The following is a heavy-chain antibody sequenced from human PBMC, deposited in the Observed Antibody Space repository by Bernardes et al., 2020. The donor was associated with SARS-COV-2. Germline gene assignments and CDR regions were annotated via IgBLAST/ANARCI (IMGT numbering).Heavy chain of an antibody. CDR3: ARDPSLSIAAHPDY. D-gene: IGHD6-6*01. CDR1: GYMFKMYG. J-gene: IGHJ4*02. Sequence: ASVKVSCKASGYMFKMYGVTWVRQAPGQGLEWVGWISAYNGNSNYAQKLQGRVTMTTDTSMSTAYMELSRLRSDDTAVYYCARDPSLSIAAHPDYWGQGTLVTVSS. CDR2: ISAYNGNS. V-gene: IGHV1-18*04.